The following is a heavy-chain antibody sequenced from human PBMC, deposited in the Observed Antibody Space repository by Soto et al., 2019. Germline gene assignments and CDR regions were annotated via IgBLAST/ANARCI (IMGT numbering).Heavy chain of an antibody. J-gene: IGHJ4*02. V-gene: IGHV4-4*07. Sequence: QLQLQESGLGQVSPSETLSLTCIVSGVSVRSYTWSWVREPASKGLEWIGRVFSSVSATYNPSLTSRVSISMDTPENRISLKLDSVTAADAGVYLCARDGMTTGDTWGPGTLGSVSS. CDR2: VFSSVSA. CDR1: GVSVRSYT. CDR3: ARDGMTTGDT. D-gene: IGHD2-21*02.